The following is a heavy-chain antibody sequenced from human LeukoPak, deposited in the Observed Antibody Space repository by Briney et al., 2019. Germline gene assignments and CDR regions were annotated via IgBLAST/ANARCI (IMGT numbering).Heavy chain of an antibody. Sequence: GASVKVSCKASGYTFTSYAISWVRQAPGQGLEWMGRIIPILGIANYAQKFQGRVTITADKSTSTAYMELSSLRSEDTAVYYCATTYYDSSEALYYYYYGMDVWGQGTTVTVSS. V-gene: IGHV1-69*04. D-gene: IGHD3-22*01. CDR2: IIPILGIA. J-gene: IGHJ6*02. CDR1: GYTFTSYA. CDR3: ATTYYDSSEALYYYYYGMDV.